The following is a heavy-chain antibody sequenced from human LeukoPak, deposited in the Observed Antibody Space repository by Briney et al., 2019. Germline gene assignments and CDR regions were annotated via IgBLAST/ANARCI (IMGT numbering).Heavy chain of an antibody. V-gene: IGHV3-15*01. CDR1: GFTFSNAR. CDR2: IKTKTEDGAT. D-gene: IGHD1-26*01. Sequence: GGSLRLSCAASGFTFSNARMNWVSQAPGKGLEWVGRIKTKTEDGATDYSAPVKARFTISRDDSKTTLYLQMNGLKTEDTAIYYCTTYVRATTYWGQGTLVTVSS. CDR3: TTYVRATTY. J-gene: IGHJ4*02.